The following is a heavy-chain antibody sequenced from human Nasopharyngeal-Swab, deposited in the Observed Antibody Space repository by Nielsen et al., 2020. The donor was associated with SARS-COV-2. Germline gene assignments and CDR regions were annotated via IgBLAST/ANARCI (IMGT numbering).Heavy chain of an antibody. CDR3: AAALYYYDSSGYYGGDY. Sequence: ASVKVSCKASGYTFNTYAMHWMRQAPGQRLEWMGWINAGNGNTEYSQKFQGRVTITRDTSASTAYMELSSLRSEDTAVYYCAAALYYYDSSGYYGGDYWGQGTLVTVSS. V-gene: IGHV1-3*01. CDR2: INAGNGNT. D-gene: IGHD3-22*01. CDR1: GYTFNTYA. J-gene: IGHJ4*02.